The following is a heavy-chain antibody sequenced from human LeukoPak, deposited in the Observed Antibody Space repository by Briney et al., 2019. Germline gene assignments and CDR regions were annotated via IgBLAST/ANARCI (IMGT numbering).Heavy chain of an antibody. CDR1: GFTITNHW. Sequence: GGSLRLSCAASGFTITNHWMHWVRHAPGKGLVWVSRLSRDGRRTDYAASVKGRFTISRDNAKNTLFLQMNSLRPDDTAVYSCVREVEVVPATVGAYYYYYMDVWGKGTTVTVS. D-gene: IGHD6-25*01. V-gene: IGHV3-74*01. CDR3: VREVEVVPATVGAYYYYYMDV. J-gene: IGHJ6*03. CDR2: LSRDGRRT.